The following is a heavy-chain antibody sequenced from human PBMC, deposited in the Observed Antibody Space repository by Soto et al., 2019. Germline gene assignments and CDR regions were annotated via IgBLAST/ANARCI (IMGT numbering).Heavy chain of an antibody. CDR2: VIPNLGVT. V-gene: IGHV1-69*04. Sequence: ASVKVSCKASGGTISSYTFSWVRQAHGQGLEWMGRVIPNLGVTNYAKKFQGRFTIVVDTSTSTAYMELNSLRYEDTAVYYCARDKGYCSDTSCPDFDYWGQGTLVTVSS. CDR1: GGTISSYT. J-gene: IGHJ4*02. D-gene: IGHD2-15*01. CDR3: ARDKGYCSDTSCPDFDY.